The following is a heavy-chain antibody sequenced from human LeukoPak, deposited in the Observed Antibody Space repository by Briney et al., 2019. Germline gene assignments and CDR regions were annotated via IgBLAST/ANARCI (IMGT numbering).Heavy chain of an antibody. Sequence: PGGSLRLSCAASGFTFDDYAMHWVRQAPGKGLEWVSGISWNSGSIGYADSVKGRFTISRDNAKNSLYLQMNSLRAEDTALYYCARRYCSTCPTGHSFDLWGQGTMVTVSS. CDR3: ARRYCSTCPTGHSFDL. CDR2: ISWNSGSI. CDR1: GFTFDDYA. D-gene: IGHD2-2*01. V-gene: IGHV3-9*01. J-gene: IGHJ3*01.